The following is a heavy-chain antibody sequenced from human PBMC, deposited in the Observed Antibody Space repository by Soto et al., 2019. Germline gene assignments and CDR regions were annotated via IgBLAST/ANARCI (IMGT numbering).Heavy chain of an antibody. CDR3: ARDVGYNWNLIDY. J-gene: IGHJ4*02. D-gene: IGHD1-20*01. CDR1: GYTFTSYA. CDR2: VNAGNGNT. V-gene: IGHV1-3*01. Sequence: QVQLVQSGAEVKKPGASVKVSCTASGYTFTSYAIHWVRQAPGQRLEWMGWVNAGNGNTKYSQKLQVRVTITRDTSASTAYMELSSLRSEDTAVYYCARDVGYNWNLIDYWGQGTLVTVSS.